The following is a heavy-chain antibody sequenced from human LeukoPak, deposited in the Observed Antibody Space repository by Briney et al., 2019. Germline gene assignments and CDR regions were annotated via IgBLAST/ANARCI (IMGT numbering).Heavy chain of an antibody. D-gene: IGHD2-2*01. CDR3: AKDDIVIVQAASFWFDP. CDR1: GFTFSSYA. J-gene: IGHJ5*02. CDR2: ISGNGAST. V-gene: IGHV3-23*01. Sequence: GGSLRLSCAASGFTFSSYAMSWVRQAPGKRLEWVSGISGNGASTYYADSVKGRFTISRDNFKNTLYLQINSLRAEDTAEYYCAKDDIVIVQAASFWFDPWGQGTLVTVSS.